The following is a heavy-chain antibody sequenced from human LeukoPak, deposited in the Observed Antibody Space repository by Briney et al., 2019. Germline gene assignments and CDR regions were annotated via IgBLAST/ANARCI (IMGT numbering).Heavy chain of an antibody. Sequence: SVKVSCKASGGTFSSYAISWVRQAPGQGLEWMGGIIPIFGTANYAQKFQGRVTITTDESTSTAYMELSSLRSEDTAVYYCARGADVLLWFGELPDVWGQGTTVTVSS. CDR2: IIPIFGTA. CDR1: GGTFSSYA. V-gene: IGHV1-69*05. J-gene: IGHJ6*02. D-gene: IGHD3-10*01. CDR3: ARGADVLLWFGELPDV.